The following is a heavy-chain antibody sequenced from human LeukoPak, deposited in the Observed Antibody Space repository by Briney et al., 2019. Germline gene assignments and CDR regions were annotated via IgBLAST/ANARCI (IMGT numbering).Heavy chain of an antibody. J-gene: IGHJ4*02. D-gene: IGHD3-22*01. CDR3: VKADRSDWYFGY. V-gene: IGHV1-2*02. Sequence: ASVKVSCKTSGYTFTGYYMHWVRQAPGQGLEWMGWINPHSDGTNYAQKFQGKVTLTRDTSITTAYMELRGLRNDDTAVYYCVKADRSDWYFGYWGQGTLVTVSS. CDR1: GYTFTGYY. CDR2: INPHSDGT.